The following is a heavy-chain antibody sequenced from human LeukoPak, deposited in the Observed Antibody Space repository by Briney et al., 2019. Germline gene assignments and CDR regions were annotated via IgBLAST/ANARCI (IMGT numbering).Heavy chain of an antibody. D-gene: IGHD4/OR15-4a*01. CDR1: GASITSSGYY. J-gene: IGHJ4*02. V-gene: IGHV4-39*07. CDR3: ARDFRMTVVDY. Sequence: SETLSLTCTVSGASITSSGYYWGWIRQPPGKGLEWIGTIFHSVSTYYNPSLKSRVTISLDTSKNQFSLRLSSVTAADTAVYYCARDFRMTVVDYWGQGTLVTVSS. CDR2: IFHSVST.